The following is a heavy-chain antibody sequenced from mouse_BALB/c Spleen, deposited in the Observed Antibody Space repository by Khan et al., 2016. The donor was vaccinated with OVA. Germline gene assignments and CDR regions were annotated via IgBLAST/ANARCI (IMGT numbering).Heavy chain of an antibody. J-gene: IGHJ2*01. CDR3: ARNREPDYFDY. CDR1: GFSLTSHG. CDR2: IWAGGST. Sequence: QMQLEESGPGLVAPSQSLSITCTVSGFSLTSHGVHWVRQPPGKGLEWLGVIWAGGSTNYNSALMSRLSISKDSSKSQVFLKMNSLQTDDSAICYCARNREPDYFDYWGQGTTLTVSS. V-gene: IGHV2-9*02.